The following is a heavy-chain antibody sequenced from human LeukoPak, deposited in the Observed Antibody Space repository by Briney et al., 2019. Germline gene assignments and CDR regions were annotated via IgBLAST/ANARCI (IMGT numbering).Heavy chain of an antibody. CDR3: ASLTTAEAFDI. CDR1: GGSFSGNY. V-gene: IGHV4-59*01. CDR2: IYDSGST. D-gene: IGHD3-22*01. Sequence: SETLSLTCAVYGGSFSGNYWSWIRQPPGKGLEWIGYIYDSGSTNYNPSLKSRVTISVDTSKNQFSLKLSSVTAADTAVYYCASLTTAEAFDIWGQGTMVTVSS. J-gene: IGHJ3*02.